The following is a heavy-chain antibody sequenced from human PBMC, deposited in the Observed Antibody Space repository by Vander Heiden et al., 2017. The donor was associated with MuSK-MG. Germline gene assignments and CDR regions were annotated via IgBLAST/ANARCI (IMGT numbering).Heavy chain of an antibody. V-gene: IGHV3-33*01. CDR3: AREFAAAGTKGGFDY. CDR1: GLTFSSYA. J-gene: IGHJ4*02. Sequence: QVQLVESGGGVVQPGRSLRLSCAASGLTFSSYAMHWVRQARGKGLEWVAVIWYEGSNKYYADSVKGRFTISRDNSKNTLYLQMNSLRAEDTAVYYCAREFAAAGTKGGFDYWGQGTLVTVSS. D-gene: IGHD6-13*01. CDR2: IWYEGSNK.